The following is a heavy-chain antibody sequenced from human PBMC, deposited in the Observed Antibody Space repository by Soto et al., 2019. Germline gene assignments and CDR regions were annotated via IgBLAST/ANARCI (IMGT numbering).Heavy chain of an antibody. CDR1: GGSISSGDYY. J-gene: IGHJ4*02. D-gene: IGHD5-12*01. Sequence: SETLSLSCTVSGGSISSGDYYWSWIRQPPGKGLEWIGYIYYSGSTYYNPSLKSRVTISVDTSKNQFSLKLSSVTAADTAVYYCAREGGYDSSTIYWGQGTLVTVSS. CDR3: AREGGYDSSTIY. V-gene: IGHV4-30-4*01. CDR2: IYYSGST.